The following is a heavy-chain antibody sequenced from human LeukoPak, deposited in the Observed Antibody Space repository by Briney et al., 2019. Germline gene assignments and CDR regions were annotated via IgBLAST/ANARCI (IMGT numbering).Heavy chain of an antibody. D-gene: IGHD1-14*01. CDR2: IIPIFGTA. V-gene: IGHV1-69*05. Sequence: GASVKVSCKASGYTFTGYYMHWVRQAPGQGLEWMGGIIPIFGTANYAQKFQGRVTITTDESTSTAYMELSSLRSEDTAVYYCARTGAAYYFDYWGQGTLVTVSS. J-gene: IGHJ4*02. CDR3: ARTGAAYYFDY. CDR1: GYTFTGYY.